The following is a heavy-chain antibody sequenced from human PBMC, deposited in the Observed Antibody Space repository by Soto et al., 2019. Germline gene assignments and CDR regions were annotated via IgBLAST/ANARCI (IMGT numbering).Heavy chain of an antibody. J-gene: IGHJ4*02. D-gene: IGHD3-22*01. CDR2: INHSGST. V-gene: IGHV4-34*01. Sequence: QGELQQWGAGLLKPSETLSLTCAVYGGSFSGYYWSWIRQPPGKGLEWIGEINHSGSTNYNPSLKSRVTISVDTSKNQFSLKLSSVTAADTAVYYCARVGYYYDSSGSSDLDYWGQGTLVTVSS. CDR3: ARVGYYYDSSGSSDLDY. CDR1: GGSFSGYY.